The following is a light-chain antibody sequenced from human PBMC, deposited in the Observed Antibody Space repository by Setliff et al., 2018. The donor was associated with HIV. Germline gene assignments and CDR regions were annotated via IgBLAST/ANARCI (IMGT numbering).Light chain of an antibody. CDR3: TSYTINTLYV. J-gene: IGLJ1*01. CDR1: SDDIGRYYY. V-gene: IGLV2-14*03. CDR2: DVS. Sequence: QSVLTQPASVSGSPGQAITISCTGASDDIGRYYYVSWYQQLPGKAPKLIMYDVSHRPSGVSTRFSGSKSGDTASLTISGLQAEDEAHYYCTSYTINTLYVFGSGT.